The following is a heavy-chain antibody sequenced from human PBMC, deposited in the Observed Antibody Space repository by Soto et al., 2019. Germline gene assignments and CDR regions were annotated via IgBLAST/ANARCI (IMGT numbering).Heavy chain of an antibody. Sequence: GGSLRLSCAASGFTFSSYSMNWVRQAPGKGLEWVSSISSSSSYIYYADSVKGRFTISRDNAKNSLYLQMNSLRAEDTAVYYCAARYCTNGVCYPFDPWGQGTLVTVSS. D-gene: IGHD2-8*01. V-gene: IGHV3-21*01. CDR3: AARYCTNGVCYPFDP. J-gene: IGHJ5*02. CDR1: GFTFSSYS. CDR2: ISSSSSYI.